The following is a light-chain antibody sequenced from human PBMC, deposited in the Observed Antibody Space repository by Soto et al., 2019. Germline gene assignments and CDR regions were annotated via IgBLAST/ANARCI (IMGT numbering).Light chain of an antibody. Sequence: DIQMTQSPSSLSASVGDRVTVTCRASQDIGSSLAWYQQKPGKVPKLLIYGASTLQSGVPSRFSGSGSGTDFTLTVSSLQPEDVATYFCQKYNNAPRTFGQGNKVEIK. J-gene: IGKJ1*01. CDR3: QKYNNAPRT. V-gene: IGKV1-27*01. CDR2: GAS. CDR1: QDIGSS.